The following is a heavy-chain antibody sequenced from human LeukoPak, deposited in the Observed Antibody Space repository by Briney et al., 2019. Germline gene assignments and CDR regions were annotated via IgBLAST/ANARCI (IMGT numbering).Heavy chain of an antibody. CDR2: IYTSGST. D-gene: IGHD6-13*01. Sequence: SQTLSLTCTVSGGSISSGSYYWSWLRQPAGKGLEWIGRIYTSGSTNYNPSLKSRVTISVDTSKNQFSLKLSSVSAADTAVYYCARGSRAYSSIAENFDYWGQGTLVTVSS. J-gene: IGHJ4*02. CDR1: GGSISSGSYY. CDR3: ARGSRAYSSIAENFDY. V-gene: IGHV4-61*02.